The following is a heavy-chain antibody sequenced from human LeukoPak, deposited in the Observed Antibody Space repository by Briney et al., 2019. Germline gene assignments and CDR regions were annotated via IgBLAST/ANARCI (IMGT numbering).Heavy chain of an antibody. V-gene: IGHV3-33*01. D-gene: IGHD2-8*02. CDR1: GFTFSSYG. CDR2: IWYDGSNK. Sequence: GSLLLSCAASGFTFSSYGMHWVRQAPGKGLEWGAVIWYDGSNKYYAASVTGRFTISRDTSNNTLYLQMNSLRADDTAVYYCARATGAYGPPFDFWGQGTLVTVSS. J-gene: IGHJ4*02. CDR3: ARATGAYGPPFDF.